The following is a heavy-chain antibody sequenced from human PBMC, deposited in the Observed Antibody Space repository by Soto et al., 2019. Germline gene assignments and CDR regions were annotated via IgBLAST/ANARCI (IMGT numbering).Heavy chain of an antibody. CDR3: ARVSVAGTRFDY. Sequence: QVQLQESGPGLVKPSGTLSPTCAVSGGSIRSSNWWSWVRQPPGKGLKWIGEIYHSGSTNYNPSLMSRVTISVDTSKNQFSLKLGSVAAADTAVYYCARVSVAGTRFDYWGQGTLVTVSS. V-gene: IGHV4-4*02. D-gene: IGHD6-19*01. CDR2: IYHSGST. CDR1: GGSIRSSNW. J-gene: IGHJ4*02.